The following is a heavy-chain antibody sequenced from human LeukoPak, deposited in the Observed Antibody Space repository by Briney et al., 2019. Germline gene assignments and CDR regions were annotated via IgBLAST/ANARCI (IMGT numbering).Heavy chain of an antibody. V-gene: IGHV5-51*01. D-gene: IGHD6-13*01. Sequence: KSGESLKISCKGSGYSFTSYWIGWVRQMPGKGLEWMGIIYPGDSDTRYSPSFQGQVTISADKSISTAYLQWSSLKASDTAMYYCARWYSSSWSHWDDAFDIWGQGTMVTVSS. CDR2: IYPGDSDT. CDR1: GYSFTSYW. J-gene: IGHJ3*02. CDR3: ARWYSSSWSHWDDAFDI.